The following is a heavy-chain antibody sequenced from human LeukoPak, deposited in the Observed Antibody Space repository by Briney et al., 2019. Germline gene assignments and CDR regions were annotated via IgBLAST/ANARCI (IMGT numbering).Heavy chain of an antibody. D-gene: IGHD3-3*01. CDR1: GYTLTELS. Sequence: ASVKVSCKVSGYTLTELSMHWVRQAPGKGLEWMGGFDPEDGETIYAQKFQGRVTMTEDTSTDTAYMELSSLRSEDTAVYYCARARYLYDFWSGYYINYYYYGMDVWGQGTTVTVSS. J-gene: IGHJ6*02. CDR3: ARARYLYDFWSGYYINYYYYGMDV. CDR2: FDPEDGET. V-gene: IGHV1-24*01.